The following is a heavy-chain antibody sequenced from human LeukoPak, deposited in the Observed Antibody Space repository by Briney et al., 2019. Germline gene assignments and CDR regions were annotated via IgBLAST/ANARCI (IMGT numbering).Heavy chain of an antibody. CDR3: ARVESDCSSTSCYTGFDP. D-gene: IGHD2-2*02. CDR2: IYYSGST. CDR1: GGSISSGGYY. J-gene: IGHJ5*02. V-gene: IGHV4-31*03. Sequence: SETLSLTCTVSGGSISSGGYYWSWNRQHPGKGLEWIGYIYYSGSTYYNPSLKSRVTISVDTSKNQFSLKLSSVTAADTAVYYCARVESDCSSTSCYTGFDPWGQGTLVTVSS.